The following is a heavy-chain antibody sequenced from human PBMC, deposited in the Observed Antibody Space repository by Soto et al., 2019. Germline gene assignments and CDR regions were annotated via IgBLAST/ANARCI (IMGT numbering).Heavy chain of an antibody. J-gene: IGHJ4*02. CDR1: GYTFTGYY. V-gene: IGHV1-2*02. D-gene: IGHD6-19*01. CDR2: INPNSGDT. Sequence: QVQLVQSGAEVKKPGASVKVSCKTSGYTFTGYYIHWVRQAPGQGLEWMALINPNSGDTNYGNKFQGRVTLTRDTSINTVYMEVTSLRFDDTAVYYCAVAGLPFEYWGQGTLVTVSS. CDR3: AVAGLPFEY.